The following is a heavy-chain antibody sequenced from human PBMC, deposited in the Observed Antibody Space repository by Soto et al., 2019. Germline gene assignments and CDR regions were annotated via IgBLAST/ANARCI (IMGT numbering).Heavy chain of an antibody. CDR3: ARGAEWELPSHNSLDY. J-gene: IGHJ4*02. V-gene: IGHV1-69*13. CDR1: GGTFSSYA. Sequence: SVKVSCKASGGTFSSYAISWVRQAPGQGLEWMGGIIPIFGTANYAQKFQGRVTITADESTSTAYMELSSLRSEDTAVYYCARGAEWELPSHNSLDYWGQGTLVTVSS. CDR2: IIPIFGTA. D-gene: IGHD1-26*01.